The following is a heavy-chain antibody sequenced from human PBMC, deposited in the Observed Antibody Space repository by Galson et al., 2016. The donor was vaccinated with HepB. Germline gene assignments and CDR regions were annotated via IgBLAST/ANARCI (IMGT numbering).Heavy chain of an antibody. CDR3: AREEKRQIYSYGTLPYSYYKDV. J-gene: IGHJ6*03. CDR2: ITPIFGTA. CDR1: GGTFTNYG. D-gene: IGHD5-18*01. V-gene: IGHV1-69*06. Sequence: SVKVSCKASGGTFTNYGIPWVRQAPGQGLEWMGRITPIFGTANYARKFQGRVTITGDKPTSTAYMELSSLRSEDTAVYYWAREEKRQIYSYGTLPYSYYKDVWGSGTTVTVSS.